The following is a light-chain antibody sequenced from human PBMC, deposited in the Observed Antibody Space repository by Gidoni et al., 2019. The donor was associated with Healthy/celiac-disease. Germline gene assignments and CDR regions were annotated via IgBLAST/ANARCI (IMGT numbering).Light chain of an antibody. CDR3: QQYYSYPLT. Sequence: IRVAPSPSSLSASTGDRVPITCRASQGISSYLAWYQQKPGKAPKLLIYAASTLQSGVPSRFSGSGSGTDFTLTISCLQSEDFATYYCQQYYSYPLTFGQGTKVEIK. CDR1: QGISSY. V-gene: IGKV1-8*01. J-gene: IGKJ1*01. CDR2: AAS.